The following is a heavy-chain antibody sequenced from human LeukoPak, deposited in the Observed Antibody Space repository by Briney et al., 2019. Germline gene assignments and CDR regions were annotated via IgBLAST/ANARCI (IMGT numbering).Heavy chain of an antibody. CDR1: GGTFNSYA. V-gene: IGHV1-69*05. Sequence: GASVKVSCKTSGGTFNSYAISWVRQAPGQGLEWMGGITAIFRTTNYAQKLQGRVTMTTDTSTSTAYMELRSLRSDDTAVYYCARARDGYDFWSGYSNQRPNWFDPWGQGTLVTVSS. J-gene: IGHJ5*02. CDR2: ITAIFRTT. D-gene: IGHD3-3*01. CDR3: ARARDGYDFWSGYSNQRPNWFDP.